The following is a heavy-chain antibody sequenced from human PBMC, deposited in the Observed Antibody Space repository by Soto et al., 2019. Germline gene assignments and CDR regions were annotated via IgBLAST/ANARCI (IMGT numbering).Heavy chain of an antibody. CDR2: MNPNSGNT. CDR3: ASWGVTIFGVVINNWFDP. J-gene: IGHJ5*02. V-gene: IGHV1-8*01. D-gene: IGHD3-3*01. CDR1: GYTFTSYD. Sequence: QVQLVQSGAEVKKPGASVKVSCKASGYTFTSYDINWVRQATGQGREWMGWMNPNSGNTGYAQKFQGRVTMTRNTSISTAYMELSSLRSEDTAVYYCASWGVTIFGVVINNWFDPWGQGTLVTVSS.